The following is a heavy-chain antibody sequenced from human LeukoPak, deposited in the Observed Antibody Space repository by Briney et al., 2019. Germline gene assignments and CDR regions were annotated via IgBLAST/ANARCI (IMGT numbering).Heavy chain of an antibody. Sequence: GASVKVSCKASGGTFSSYAISWVRQAPGQGLEWMGRIIPILGIANYAQKFQGRVTITADESTSTAYMELSSLRSEDTAVYYCASGTPDTAFEPTLYYYMDVWGKGTTVTVSS. D-gene: IGHD5-18*01. J-gene: IGHJ6*03. V-gene: IGHV1-69*04. CDR3: ASGTPDTAFEPTLYYYMDV. CDR2: IIPILGIA. CDR1: GGTFSSYA.